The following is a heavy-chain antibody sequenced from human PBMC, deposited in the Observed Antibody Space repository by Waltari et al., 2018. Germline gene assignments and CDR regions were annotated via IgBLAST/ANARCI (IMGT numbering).Heavy chain of an antibody. CDR3: ANNEWGLPVS. Sequence: QVQLQESGPGLVKPSETLSLTCSVSGYSISSGYWWGWIRQPPGKGLEWIASIYYTSGYTQYTPSLRSQVTISSDTSKNQFSLRLTSVTAADTAGYYCANNEWGLPVSWGQGTLVTVSS. D-gene: IGHD1-26*01. CDR2: IYYTSGYT. V-gene: IGHV4-38-2*01. CDR1: GYSISSGYW. J-gene: IGHJ5*02.